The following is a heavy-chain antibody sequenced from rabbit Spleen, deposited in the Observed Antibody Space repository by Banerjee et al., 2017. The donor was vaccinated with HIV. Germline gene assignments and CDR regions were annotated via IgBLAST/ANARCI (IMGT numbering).Heavy chain of an antibody. J-gene: IGHJ4*01. D-gene: IGHD5-1*01. V-gene: IGHV1S40*01. CDR3: VRDDGTYDYIDGYFNL. Sequence: QSLEESGGDMVKPGASLTLTCTASGFSFSTTYYICWVRQAPGKGLEWIGCGYPDGIGSTAYASWAKGRFTISKSSSSTVTLQMTSLTAADTATYFCVRDDGTYDYIDGYFNLWGPGTLVTVS. CDR1: GFSFSTTYY. CDR2: GYPDGIGST.